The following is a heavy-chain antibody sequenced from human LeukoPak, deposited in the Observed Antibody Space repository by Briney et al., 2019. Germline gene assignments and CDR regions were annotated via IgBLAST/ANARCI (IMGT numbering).Heavy chain of an antibody. D-gene: IGHD2-2*01. CDR1: GGSISSYY. Sequence: KTSETLSLTCTVSGGSISSYYWSWIRQPPGKGLEWIGYIYYSGSTNYNPSLKSRVTISVDTSKNQFSLKLSSVTAADTAVYYCARRSCSSTSCYVDWFDPWSQGTLVTVSS. J-gene: IGHJ5*02. CDR2: IYYSGST. CDR3: ARRSCSSTSCYVDWFDP. V-gene: IGHV4-59*01.